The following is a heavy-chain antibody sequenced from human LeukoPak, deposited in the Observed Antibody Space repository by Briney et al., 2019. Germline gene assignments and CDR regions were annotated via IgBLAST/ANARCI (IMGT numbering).Heavy chain of an antibody. Sequence: SXTLSLTCTVSGGSISSSSYYWGWIRQPPGKGLEWIGSIYYSCTTYYNPSLKSRLTISVDTSKNQFSLKLSSVTAADTAVYYCARLSIAAERIDPWGQGTLVTVSS. CDR2: IYYSCTT. D-gene: IGHD6-6*01. V-gene: IGHV4-39*01. J-gene: IGHJ5*02. CDR3: ARLSIAAERIDP. CDR1: GGSISSSSYY.